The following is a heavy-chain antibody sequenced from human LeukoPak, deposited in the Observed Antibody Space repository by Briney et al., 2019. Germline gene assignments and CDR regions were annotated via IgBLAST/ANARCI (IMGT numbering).Heavy chain of an antibody. CDR2: IYHSGST. J-gene: IGHJ5*02. D-gene: IGHD4-17*01. CDR1: GYSINSGYY. Sequence: SETLSLTCTVSGYSINSGYYWGWIRQPPGKGLEWIGSIYHSGSTYDNPSLKSRVTISVDTSKNQFSLKLSSVTAADTAVYYCARDHGHSNYGDYGGVWFDPWGQGTLVTVSS. CDR3: ARDHGHSNYGDYGGVWFDP. V-gene: IGHV4-38-2*02.